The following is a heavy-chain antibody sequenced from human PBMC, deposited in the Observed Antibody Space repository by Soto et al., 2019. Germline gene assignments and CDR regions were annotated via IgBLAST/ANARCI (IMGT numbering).Heavy chain of an antibody. V-gene: IGHV1-18*01. CDR3: AKDDYGKNDGDSLEM. CDR1: GYTFTSFG. J-gene: IGHJ3*02. Sequence: QVQLVQSGAEVKKPGASVNVSCKASGYTFTSFGITWVRQAPGQGLEWMGWISVYNGKTNYAQKLQGRVTVTRDTSTNTAYMELRSLRSDDTAVYYCAKDDYGKNDGDSLEMWGQGTMVTVSS. CDR2: ISVYNGKT. D-gene: IGHD4-17*01.